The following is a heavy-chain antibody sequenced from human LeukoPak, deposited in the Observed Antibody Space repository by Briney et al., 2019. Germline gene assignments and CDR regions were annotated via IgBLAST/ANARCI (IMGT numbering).Heavy chain of an antibody. Sequence: ASVKVSCKASDYTFIADGISWVRQAPRQGLEWMGWRRRYNGNTNYAKKFTGRVTMTTDTSTSTAYMAQRSLRSDDTGVYFCGRKNWEAYDYWGQGTLVTVSS. J-gene: IGHJ4*02. CDR3: GRKNWEAYDY. CDR1: DYTFIADG. CDR2: RRRYNGNT. D-gene: IGHD7-27*01. V-gene: IGHV1-18*01.